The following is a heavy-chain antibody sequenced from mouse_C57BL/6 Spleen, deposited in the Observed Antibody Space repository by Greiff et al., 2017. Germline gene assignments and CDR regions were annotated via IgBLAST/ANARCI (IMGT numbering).Heavy chain of an antibody. CDR1: GYAFSSYW. Sequence: QVQLQQSGAELVKPGASVKISCKASGYAFSSYWMNWVKQRPGKGLEWIGQIYPGDGDTNHNGKFKGKATLTADKSSSTAYMQLSSLTSEDSAVYFCAREGSTMVTTVAMDYWGQGTSVTVSS. CDR2: IYPGDGDT. J-gene: IGHJ4*01. CDR3: AREGSTMVTTVAMDY. V-gene: IGHV1-80*01. D-gene: IGHD2-2*01.